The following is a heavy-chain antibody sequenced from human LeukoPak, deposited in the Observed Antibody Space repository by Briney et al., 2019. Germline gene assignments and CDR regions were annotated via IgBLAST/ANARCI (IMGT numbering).Heavy chain of an antibody. J-gene: IGHJ4*02. Sequence: GGSLRLSCAASGFTVSSNYMSWVRQAPGKGLEWVSVIYSGGSTYYADSVKGRFTISRDNSKNTLYLQMNSLRAEDTAVYYCARDSVGATHFDNWGQGTLVTVSS. CDR1: GFTVSSNY. D-gene: IGHD1-26*01. CDR2: IYSGGST. V-gene: IGHV3-66*01. CDR3: ARDSVGATHFDN.